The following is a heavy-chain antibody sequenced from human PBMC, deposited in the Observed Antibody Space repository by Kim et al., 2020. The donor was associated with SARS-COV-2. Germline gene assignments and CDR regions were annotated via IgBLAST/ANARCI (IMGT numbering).Heavy chain of an antibody. V-gene: IGHV3-7*03. J-gene: IGHJ4*02. CDR3: ARDQGKIVATPLDY. CDR2: IKQDGSEK. D-gene: IGHD5-12*01. CDR1: GFTFSSYW. Sequence: GGSLRLSCAASGFTFSSYWMSWVRQAPGKGLEWVANIKQDGSEKYYVDSVKGRFTISRDIAKNSLYLQMNSLRAEDTAVYYCARDQGKIVATPLDYWGQGTLVTVSS.